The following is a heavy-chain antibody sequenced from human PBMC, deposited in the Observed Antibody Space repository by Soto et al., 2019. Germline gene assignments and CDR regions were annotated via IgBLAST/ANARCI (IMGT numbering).Heavy chain of an antibody. V-gene: IGHV3-33*01. CDR3: ARVSTGDTSPNYFDF. J-gene: IGHJ4*02. D-gene: IGHD2-21*02. CDR2: VWFDGTKE. Sequence: ESGGGVVQPGRSLRLSCAASGFTFSYYGMHWVRQATGQGLEWVAFVWFDGTKEFYADSVKGRFTISRDNSNNTLYLQMNSLRAEDTALYYCARVSTGDTSPNYFDFWGQGTLVTVSS. CDR1: GFTFSYYG.